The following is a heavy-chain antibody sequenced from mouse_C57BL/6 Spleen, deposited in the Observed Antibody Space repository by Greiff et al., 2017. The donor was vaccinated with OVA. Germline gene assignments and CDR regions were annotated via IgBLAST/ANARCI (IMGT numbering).Heavy chain of an antibody. CDR2: IDPSDSYT. V-gene: IGHV1-59*01. J-gene: IGHJ2*01. CDR1: GYTFTSYW. CDR3: ARLDY. Sequence: VQLQQSGAELVRPGTSVKLSCKASGYTFTSYWMHWVKQRPGQGLEWIGVIDPSDSYTNYNQKFKGKATLTVDTSSSTAYMQLSSLTSEDSAVYYCARLDYWGQGTTLTVSS.